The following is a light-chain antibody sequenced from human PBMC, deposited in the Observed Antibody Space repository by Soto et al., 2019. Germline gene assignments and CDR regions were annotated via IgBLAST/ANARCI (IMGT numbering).Light chain of an antibody. Sequence: NFMLTQPHSVSESPGKTVTISCTGSSGSIASNYVQWYQQRPGSAPTTVIYEDNQRSSGVPDRFSGSIDSSSNSASLTISGLKTEDEADYYCQSYDSSNPWVFGGGTKLTVL. V-gene: IGLV6-57*02. CDR2: EDN. CDR3: QSYDSSNPWV. J-gene: IGLJ3*02. CDR1: SGSIASNY.